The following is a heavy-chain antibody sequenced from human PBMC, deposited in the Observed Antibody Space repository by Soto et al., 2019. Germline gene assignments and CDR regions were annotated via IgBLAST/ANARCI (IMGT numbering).Heavy chain of an antibody. CDR1: GYPVTAYY. Sequence: QLHLVQSGAVVKKPGASVTVSCSASGYPVTAYYMHWVRQAPGRGLEWTGGINPATGAAKYTQTFQGWVTMDRDTSTGTVFMGLGGLTSEDTAVFYCARGGGVGVAGSAAFDMWGQGTLVTVSS. V-gene: IGHV1-2*04. CDR3: ARGGGVGVAGSAAFDM. CDR2: INPATGAA. D-gene: IGHD3-3*01. J-gene: IGHJ3*02.